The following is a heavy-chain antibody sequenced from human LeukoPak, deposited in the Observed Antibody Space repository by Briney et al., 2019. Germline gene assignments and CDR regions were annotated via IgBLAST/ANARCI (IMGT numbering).Heavy chain of an antibody. CDR3: AELGITMIGGV. CDR2: ITWNSDTI. Sequence: GGSLRLSCAASGFTFDDYVMHWVRQAPGKGLEWVSGITWNSDTIAYADSVKGRFTISRDNAKNSLYLQMNSLRAEDRAVYYCAELGITMIGGVWGKGTTVTISS. CDR1: GFTFDDYV. D-gene: IGHD3-10*02. J-gene: IGHJ6*04. V-gene: IGHV3-9*01.